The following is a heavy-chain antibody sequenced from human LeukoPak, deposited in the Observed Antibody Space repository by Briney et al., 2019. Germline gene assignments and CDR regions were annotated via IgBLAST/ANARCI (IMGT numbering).Heavy chain of an antibody. CDR3: AKDLGELRLYYFDY. Sequence: GGSLRLSCAASGFTFSSYGMHWVRQAPGKGLEWVAFIRYDGSNKYYADSVKGRFTISRDNSKNTLYLQMNSLRAEDTAVYYCAKDLGELRLYYFDYWGQGTLVTVSS. CDR1: GFTFSSYG. D-gene: IGHD3-16*01. CDR2: IRYDGSNK. V-gene: IGHV3-30*02. J-gene: IGHJ4*02.